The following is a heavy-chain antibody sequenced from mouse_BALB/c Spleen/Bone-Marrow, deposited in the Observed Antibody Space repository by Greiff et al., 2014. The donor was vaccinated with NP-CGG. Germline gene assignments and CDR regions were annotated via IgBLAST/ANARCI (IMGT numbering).Heavy chain of an antibody. CDR3: ARYATATYWFAY. V-gene: IGHV1S81*02. J-gene: IGHJ3*01. D-gene: IGHD1-2*01. CDR2: INPSNGRT. CDR1: GYTFTSYW. Sequence: QVQLQQPGAELVKPGASVKLSCKASGYTFTSYWMHWVKQRPGQGLEWIGEINPSNGRTNYNEKFKSKATLTVDKSSSTAYMQLSNLTSEDSAVYYCARYATATYWFAYWGQGTLVTVSA.